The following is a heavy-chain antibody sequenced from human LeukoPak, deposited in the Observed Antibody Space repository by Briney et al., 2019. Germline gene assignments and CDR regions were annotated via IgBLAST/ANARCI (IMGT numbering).Heavy chain of an antibody. V-gene: IGHV4-38-2*02. J-gene: IGHJ5*02. CDR2: IYHSGST. CDR3: ARDLGQYYDTSDNWFDP. D-gene: IGHD3-22*01. Sequence: SETLSLTCTVSGYSISSGYYWGWIRQPPGKGLEWIGSIYHSGSTYYNPSLKSRVTISVDTSKNQFSLKLSSVTAADTAVYYCARDLGQYYDTSDNWFDPWGQGTLVTVSS. CDR1: GYSISSGYY.